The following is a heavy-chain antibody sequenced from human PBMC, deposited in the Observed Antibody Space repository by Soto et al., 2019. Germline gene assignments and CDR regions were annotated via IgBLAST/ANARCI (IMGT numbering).Heavy chain of an antibody. CDR3: AKDVSWFGDKAEYFQH. J-gene: IGHJ1*01. V-gene: IGHV3-30*18. CDR1: GFTFSSYG. CDR2: ISYDGSNK. D-gene: IGHD3-10*01. Sequence: QVQLVESGGGVVQPGRSLRLSCAASGFTFSSYGMHWVRQAPGKGLEWVAVISYDGSNKYYADSVKGRFTISRDNSKNTLYLQMNSLRAEDTAVYYCAKDVSWFGDKAEYFQHWGQGTLVTVSS.